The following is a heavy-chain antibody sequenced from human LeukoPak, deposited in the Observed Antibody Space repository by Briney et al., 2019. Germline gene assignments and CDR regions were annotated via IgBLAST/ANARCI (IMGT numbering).Heavy chain of an antibody. CDR1: GFTFSSYA. CDR3: AKNVDSSGWYY. D-gene: IGHD6-19*01. CDR2: ISGSGGST. Sequence: PGGTLRLSCAASGFTFSSYAMSWVRQAPGKGLEWVSAISGSGGSTYYAGSVKGRFTISRDNSKNTLYLQMNSLRAEDTVVYYCAKNVDSSGWYYWGQGTLVTVSS. J-gene: IGHJ4*02. V-gene: IGHV3-23*01.